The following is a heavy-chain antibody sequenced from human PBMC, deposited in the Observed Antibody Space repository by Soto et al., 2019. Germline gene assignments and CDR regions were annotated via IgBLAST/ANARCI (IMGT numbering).Heavy chain of an antibody. D-gene: IGHD4-17*01. CDR2: ISYDGRNK. Sequence: QVLLVESGGGVVQRGRSLRLSCAASGFSFSSYAMHWVRQAPGNGLEWVAVISYDGRNKYYADSVKGRFTISRDNSKSTLHLQMSSLRAEDTAVYYCARAPTTVTTAYYFDSWGQGTLVTVSS. J-gene: IGHJ4*02. CDR1: GFSFSSYA. CDR3: ARAPTTVTTAYYFDS. V-gene: IGHV3-30*04.